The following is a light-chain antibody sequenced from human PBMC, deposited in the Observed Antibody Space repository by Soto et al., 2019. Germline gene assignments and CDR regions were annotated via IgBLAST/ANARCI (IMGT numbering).Light chain of an antibody. CDR3: QQYGTSPLT. Sequence: EIVLTQSPGTLSLSPGXRATLSCRASQTVSSNYLAWYQQKPGQAPRLLIYSASTRATGIPDRFSGSGSGTDFTLTISRLEPEDFAVYYCQQYGTSPLTFGGGTKGDIK. V-gene: IGKV3-20*01. CDR2: SAS. J-gene: IGKJ4*01. CDR1: QTVSSNY.